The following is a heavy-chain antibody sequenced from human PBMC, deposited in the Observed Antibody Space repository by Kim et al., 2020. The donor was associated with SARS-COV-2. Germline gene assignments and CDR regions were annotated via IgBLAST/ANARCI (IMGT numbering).Heavy chain of an antibody. J-gene: IGHJ3*02. CDR3: ARDSYFAFDI. V-gene: IGHV3-7*03. Sequence: SDRYYVDSVKGRFTISRDNGKNSLYLQMSSLRAEDTAVYYCARDSYFAFDIWGQGTKVTVSS. D-gene: IGHD3-10*01. CDR2: SDR.